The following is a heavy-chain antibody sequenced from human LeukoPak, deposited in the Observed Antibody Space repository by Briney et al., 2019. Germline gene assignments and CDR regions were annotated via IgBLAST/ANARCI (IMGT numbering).Heavy chain of an antibody. CDR1: GGSISTGGYY. CDR3: ARETEWYGDYYYYYGMDV. J-gene: IGHJ6*02. D-gene: IGHD4-17*01. V-gene: IGHV4-31*03. CDR2: IYYSGST. Sequence: SETLSLTCTVSGGSISTGGYYWSWIRQHPGKGLEWIGNIYYSGSTYYSPSLKSRVTMSVDTSKNQFSLKLSSVTAADTAVYYCARETEWYGDYYYYYGMDVWGQGTTVTVSS.